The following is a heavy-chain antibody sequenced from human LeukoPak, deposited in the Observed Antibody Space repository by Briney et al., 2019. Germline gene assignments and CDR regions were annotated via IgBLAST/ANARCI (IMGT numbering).Heavy chain of an antibody. D-gene: IGHD2-2*01. Sequence: SETLSLTCTVSGGSISSGRYYWSWIRQPAGKGLEWIGRIYTSWRTNYNPSLKSRVSISIDTSKNQFSLKRSSVPAADTAVYYCARGVGSSSRVRYSYMDVWGKGTTVTVSS. CDR1: GGSISSGRYY. V-gene: IGHV4-61*02. CDR3: ARGVGSSSRVRYSYMDV. J-gene: IGHJ6*03. CDR2: IYTSWRT.